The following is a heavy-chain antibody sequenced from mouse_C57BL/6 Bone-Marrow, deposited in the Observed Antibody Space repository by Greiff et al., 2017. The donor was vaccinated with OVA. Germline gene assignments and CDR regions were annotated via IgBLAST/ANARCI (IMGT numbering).Heavy chain of an antibody. Sequence: QVQLQQPGAELVRPGTSVKLSCKASGYTFTSYWMHWVKQRPGQGLEWIGVIDPSDSYTNYNQKFKGKATLTVDTSSSTAYMQLSSLTSEDSAVYYCARYCIYDGYYPFVYWGQGTLVTVSA. V-gene: IGHV1-59*01. CDR1: GYTFTSYW. CDR3: ARYCIYDGYYPFVY. J-gene: IGHJ3*01. CDR2: IDPSDSYT. D-gene: IGHD2-3*01.